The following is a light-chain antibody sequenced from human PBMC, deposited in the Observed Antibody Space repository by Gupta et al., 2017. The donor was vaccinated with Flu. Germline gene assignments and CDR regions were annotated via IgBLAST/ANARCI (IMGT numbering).Light chain of an antibody. V-gene: IGKV4-1*01. CDR3: QQYYSSWT. J-gene: IGKJ1*01. CDR2: WAS. CDR1: QSVLYSSTNKNY. Sequence: DIVMTQSPDSLAVSLGERATINCKSSQSVLYSSTNKNYLAWYQQKSGQPPKLLIYWASTRESGVPDRFSGSGSGTDFTLTISSLQAEDVAVYSCQQYYSSWTFGQGTKVEIK.